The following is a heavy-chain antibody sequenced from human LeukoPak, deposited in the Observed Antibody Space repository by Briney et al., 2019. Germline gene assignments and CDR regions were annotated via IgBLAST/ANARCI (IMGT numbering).Heavy chain of an antibody. J-gene: IGHJ4*02. CDR3: ARGSWYHYDSGVEFFDY. Sequence: SETLSLSCTVSGGSISSYYWSWIRQPAGKGLEWIGRIYTSGSTNYNPSLKSRVTISVDTSKNQFSLKLSSVTAADTAVYYCARGSWYHYDSGVEFFDYWGQGTLVTVSS. V-gene: IGHV4-4*07. CDR1: GGSISSYY. D-gene: IGHD3-22*01. CDR2: IYTSGST.